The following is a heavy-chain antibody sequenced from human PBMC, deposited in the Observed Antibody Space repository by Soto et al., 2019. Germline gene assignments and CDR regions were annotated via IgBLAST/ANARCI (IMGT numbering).Heavy chain of an antibody. CDR2: IYYSGST. D-gene: IGHD2-15*01. CDR1: GGSISSSSYF. CDR3: ARHAGGGRFYYGMDV. Sequence: NPSETLSLTCTVSGGSISSSSYFWGWFRQPPGKGLEWIGYIYYSGSTNYNPSLKSRVTISVDTSKNQSSLKLTSVTAADTAIYYCARHAGGGRFYYGMDVWGQGTTVTVSS. V-gene: IGHV4-39*01. J-gene: IGHJ6*02.